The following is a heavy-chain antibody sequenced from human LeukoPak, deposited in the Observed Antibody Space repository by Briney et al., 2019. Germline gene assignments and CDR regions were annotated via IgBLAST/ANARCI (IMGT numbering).Heavy chain of an antibody. J-gene: IGHJ4*02. CDR2: ISGSGGST. D-gene: IGHD3-22*01. Sequence: GGSLRLSCAASGFTFSSYAMSWVRQAPGKGLEWVSAISGSGGSTYYADSVKGRFTISRDNSKNTLYLQMNSLSAEDTAVYYCAKPEYYYDSSGYFHFDYWGQGTLVTVSS. CDR1: GFTFSSYA. CDR3: AKPEYYYDSSGYFHFDY. V-gene: IGHV3-23*01.